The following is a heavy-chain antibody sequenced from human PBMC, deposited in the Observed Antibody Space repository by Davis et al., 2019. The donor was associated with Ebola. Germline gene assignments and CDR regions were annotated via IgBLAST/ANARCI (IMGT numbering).Heavy chain of an antibody. V-gene: IGHV1-3*01. D-gene: IGHD1-14*01. CDR3: AKAGTIWGPNYFDY. CDR2: INAGNGNT. J-gene: IGHJ4*02. CDR1: GYTFTSYA. Sequence: ASVKVSCKASGYTFTSYAMHWVRQAPGQRLEWMGWINAGNGNTKYSQKFQGRVTITRDTSASTAYMELSSLRSDDTAVYYCAKAGTIWGPNYFDYWGQGTLVTVSS.